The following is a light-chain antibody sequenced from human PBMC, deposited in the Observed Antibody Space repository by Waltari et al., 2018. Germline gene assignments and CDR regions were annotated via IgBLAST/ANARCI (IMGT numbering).Light chain of an antibody. J-gene: IGLJ2*01. CDR3: QAWDSSTAI. CDR1: KLGDKY. Sequence: SYELTQPPSVSVSPGQTASITCSGDKLGDKYACWYQQKPGQSPVLVIYQDNNRPSGIPGRFSVSNSVNTATLTIRGTQAMDEADYYCQAWDSSTAIFGGGTKLTVL. V-gene: IGLV3-1*01. CDR2: QDN.